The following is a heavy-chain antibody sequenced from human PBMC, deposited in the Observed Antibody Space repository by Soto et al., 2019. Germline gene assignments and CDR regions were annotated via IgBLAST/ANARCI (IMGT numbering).Heavy chain of an antibody. CDR1: GGTFSSYA. J-gene: IGHJ5*02. CDR3: AGTHTAMVTGWFAP. Sequence: QVQLVQSGAEVKKPGSSVKVSCKASGGTFSSYAISWVRQAPGQGLEWMGGIIPIFGTANYAQKFQGRVTITAXDXPSTAYMELSSLRSEDTAVYYCAGTHTAMVTGWFAPWGQGTLVTVSS. CDR2: IIPIFGTA. D-gene: IGHD5-18*01. V-gene: IGHV1-69*12.